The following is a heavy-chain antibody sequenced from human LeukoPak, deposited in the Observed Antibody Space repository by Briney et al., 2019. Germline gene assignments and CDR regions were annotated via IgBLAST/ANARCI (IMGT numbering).Heavy chain of an antibody. CDR3: AKWGDYDVLTGYYDSDY. Sequence: GGSLRLSCAASGFTFGNYAMSWVRQAPGKGLEWVSAITGSGGATYYADSVKGRFTISRDNSKNTLYLQINSLRAEDTAVYYCAKWGDYDVLTGYYDSDYWGQGTLVTVSS. CDR1: GFTFGNYA. J-gene: IGHJ4*02. V-gene: IGHV3-23*01. CDR2: ITGSGGAT. D-gene: IGHD3-9*01.